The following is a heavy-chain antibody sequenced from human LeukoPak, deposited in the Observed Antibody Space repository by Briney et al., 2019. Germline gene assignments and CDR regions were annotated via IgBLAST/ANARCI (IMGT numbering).Heavy chain of an antibody. CDR3: ARAGIVVVPAAFDY. J-gene: IGHJ4*02. CDR2: IKLDGSEK. V-gene: IGHV3-7*01. D-gene: IGHD2-2*01. CDR1: GFTFSSYW. Sequence: GGSLRLSCAASGFTFSSYWMSWVRQAPGKGLEWVANIKLDGSEKYYVDSVKGRFTISRDNAKNSLYLQMNSLRAEDTAVYYCARAGIVVVPAAFDYWGQGTLVTVSS.